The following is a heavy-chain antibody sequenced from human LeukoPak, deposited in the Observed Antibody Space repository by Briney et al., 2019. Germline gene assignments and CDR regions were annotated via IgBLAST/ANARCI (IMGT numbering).Heavy chain of an antibody. CDR1: GGSISSGGYY. V-gene: IGHV4-31*03. CDR2: IYYSGST. J-gene: IGHJ4*02. CDR3: AREGGYYDSSGYYY. D-gene: IGHD3-22*01. Sequence: SETLSLTCTVSGGSISSGGYYWSWIRQHPGKGLEWTGYIYYSGSTYYNPSLKSRVTISVDTSKNQFSLKLSSVTAADTAVYYCAREGGYYDSSGYYYWGQGTLVTVSS.